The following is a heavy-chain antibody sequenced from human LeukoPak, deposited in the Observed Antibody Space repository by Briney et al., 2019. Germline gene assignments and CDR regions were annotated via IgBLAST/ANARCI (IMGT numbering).Heavy chain of an antibody. V-gene: IGHV3-15*01. Sequence: PGGSLRLSCAASGFTFSNAWMSWVRQAPGKGLEWVGRIKSKTDGGTTDYAAPVKGRFTISRDDSKNTLYLQMNSLKTEDTAVYYCTTAKVGATEIDYWGQGTLVTVSS. D-gene: IGHD1-26*01. CDR2: IKSKTDGGTT. CDR1: GFTFSNAW. J-gene: IGHJ4*02. CDR3: TTAKVGATEIDY.